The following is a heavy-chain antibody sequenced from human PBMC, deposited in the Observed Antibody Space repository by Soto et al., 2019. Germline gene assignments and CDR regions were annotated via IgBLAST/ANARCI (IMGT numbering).Heavy chain of an antibody. V-gene: IGHV1-8*01. D-gene: IGHD5-12*01. CDR2: MNPNSGNT. Sequence: ASVKVSCKASGYTFTSYDINWVRLATGQGLEWMGWMNPNSGNTNYAQKFQGRVTMTRNTSISTAYMELSSLRSDDTAVYYCARAEGLNGFDTCGQGTLVTVSS. CDR1: GYTFTSYD. J-gene: IGHJ5*02. CDR3: ARAEGLNGFDT.